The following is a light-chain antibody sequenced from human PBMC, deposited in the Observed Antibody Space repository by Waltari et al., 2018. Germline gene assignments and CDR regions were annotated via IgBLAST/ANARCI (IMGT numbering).Light chain of an antibody. CDR3: QKYGRTPRP. CDR2: DAS. CDR1: QSLGNPH. Sequence: EIVLTQSPGTLSLSPGDSASLSCRASQSLGNPHLAWYQQKPGQAPRLLIFDASRRATGIPDRFSGSGSGTDFTLTISRLEPEDFAVYFCQKYGRTPRPFGGGTKVEI. V-gene: IGKV3-20*01. J-gene: IGKJ4*01.